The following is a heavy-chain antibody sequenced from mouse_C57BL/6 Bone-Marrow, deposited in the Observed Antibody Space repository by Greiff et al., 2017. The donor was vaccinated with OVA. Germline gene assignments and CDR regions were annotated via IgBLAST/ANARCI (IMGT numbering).Heavy chain of an antibody. CDR3: TNYYLDC. D-gene: IGHD1-1*01. CDR2: IDPSASYT. CDR1: GYTFTSYW. J-gene: IGHJ2*01. V-gene: IGHV1-59*01. Sequence: QVQLQQPGAELVRPGTSVKLSCKASGYTFTSYWMHWVKQRPGQGLEWIGVIDPSASYTNYNQKFKGKATLTVDTSFRPAYMQLSSLTSEDAAVYYFTNYYLDCWGQGTTLSVSA.